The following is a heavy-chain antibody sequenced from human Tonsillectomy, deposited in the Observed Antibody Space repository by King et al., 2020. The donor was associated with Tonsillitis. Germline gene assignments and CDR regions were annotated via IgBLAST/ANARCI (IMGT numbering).Heavy chain of an antibody. D-gene: IGHD2-8*01. CDR1: GFTFSSYW. Sequence: QLVQSGGGLAQPGGSLRLSCAASGFTFSSYWMSWVRQAPGKGLEWVANIKQDGSEKYYVDSVKVRFTIPRDNAKKTLNLQMNSPRAEDTAVYYCARDSVLRYYFDYWGQGTLVTVSS. J-gene: IGHJ4*02. CDR3: ARDSVLRYYFDY. CDR2: IKQDGSEK. V-gene: IGHV3-7*01.